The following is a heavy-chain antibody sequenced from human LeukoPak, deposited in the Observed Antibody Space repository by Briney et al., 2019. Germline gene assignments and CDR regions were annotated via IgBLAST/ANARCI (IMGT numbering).Heavy chain of an antibody. CDR3: AKDLVRSGSGNYHLFIFDY. V-gene: IGHV3-23*01. D-gene: IGHD3-22*01. J-gene: IGHJ4*02. CDR1: GFTFSSYG. Sequence: GGSLRLSCAASGFTFSSYGMSWVRQAPGKGLEWVSGISGSGGSTYYADSVKGRFTISRDNSKNKLFLQMNSLRVEDTAVYYCAKDLVRSGSGNYHLFIFDYWGQGTLVTVSS. CDR2: ISGSGGST.